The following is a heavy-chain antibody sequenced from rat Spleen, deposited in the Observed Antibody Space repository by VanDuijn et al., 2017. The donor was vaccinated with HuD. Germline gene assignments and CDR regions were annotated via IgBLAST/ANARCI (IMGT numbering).Heavy chain of an antibody. CDR1: GFTFSDYA. J-gene: IGHJ2*01. CDR3: ARRFDFDY. Sequence: EVQLVESGGGLVQPGRSLKISCAASGFTFSDYAMNWIRQAPTKGLEWVASISPGGGHSYYRDSVKGRFTISRDNAKNTQYLQMDSLRSEDTATYYCARRFDFDYWGQGVMVTVSS. V-gene: IGHV5S13*01. D-gene: IGHD4-3*01. CDR2: ISPGGGHS.